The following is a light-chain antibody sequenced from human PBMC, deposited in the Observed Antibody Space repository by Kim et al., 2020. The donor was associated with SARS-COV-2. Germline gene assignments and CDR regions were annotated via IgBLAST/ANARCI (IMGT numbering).Light chain of an antibody. CDR3: QQYNSDLAT. Sequence: ASIGERVTITCRASQSIRSWLAWYQQKPGKAPKLLIYKASNLESGVPSRFSGSGSGTEFTLTISSLQPDDSATYYCQQYNSDLATFGQGTKVEIK. CDR1: QSIRSW. J-gene: IGKJ1*01. CDR2: KAS. V-gene: IGKV1-5*03.